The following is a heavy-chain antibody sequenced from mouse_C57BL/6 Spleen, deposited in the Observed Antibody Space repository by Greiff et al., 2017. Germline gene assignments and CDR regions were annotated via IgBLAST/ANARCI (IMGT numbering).Heavy chain of an antibody. CDR1: GFTFSDFY. V-gene: IGHV7-1*01. Sequence: EVQGVESGGGLVQSGRSLRLSCATSGFTFSDFYMEWVRQAPGKGLEWIAASRNKANDYTTEYSASVKGRFIVSRDTSQSILYLQMNALRAEDTAIYYCARDWGLGAMDYWGQGTSVTVSS. J-gene: IGHJ4*01. CDR2: SRNKANDYTT. CDR3: ARDWGLGAMDY.